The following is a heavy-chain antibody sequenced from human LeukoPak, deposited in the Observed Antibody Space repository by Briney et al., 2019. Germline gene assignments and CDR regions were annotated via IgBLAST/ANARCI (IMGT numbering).Heavy chain of an antibody. CDR3: AKDLYYYDSSGSGAL. Sequence: PGGSLRLSCAASGFTFSSYGMHWVRQAPGKGLEWVAVISYDGSNKYHADSVKGRFTISRDNSKNTLYLQMNSLRAEDTAVYYCAKDLYYYDSSGSGALWGRGTLVTVSS. V-gene: IGHV3-30*18. D-gene: IGHD3-22*01. CDR2: ISYDGSNK. J-gene: IGHJ2*01. CDR1: GFTFSSYG.